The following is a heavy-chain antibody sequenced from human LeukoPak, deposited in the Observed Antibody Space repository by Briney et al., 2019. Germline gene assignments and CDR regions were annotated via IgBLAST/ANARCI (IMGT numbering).Heavy chain of an antibody. V-gene: IGHV4-59*01. Sequence: SETLSLTCTVSGGSISRYYWSWIRQFPGKGLEWIGYIYYSGSTNYNASLKSRVTISVDTSKNQFSLKLSSVTAADTAVYYCARAIAVAGTGYFDYWGQGTLVTVSS. J-gene: IGHJ4*02. CDR1: GGSISRYY. CDR3: ARAIAVAGTGYFDY. CDR2: IYYSGST. D-gene: IGHD6-19*01.